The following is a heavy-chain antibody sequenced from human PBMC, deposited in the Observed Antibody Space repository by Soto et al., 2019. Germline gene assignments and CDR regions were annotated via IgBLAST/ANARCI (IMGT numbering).Heavy chain of an antibody. CDR1: GGTFSSYA. CDR2: IIPIFGTA. J-gene: IGHJ6*02. Sequence: GASVKVSCKASGGTFSSYAISWVRQAPGQGLEWMGGIIPIFGTANYAQKFQGRVTITADESTSTAYMELSSLRSEDTAVYYCARDRRVEDDNYGMDVWGQGTTVTVSS. V-gene: IGHV1-69*13. D-gene: IGHD2-15*01. CDR3: ARDRRVEDDNYGMDV.